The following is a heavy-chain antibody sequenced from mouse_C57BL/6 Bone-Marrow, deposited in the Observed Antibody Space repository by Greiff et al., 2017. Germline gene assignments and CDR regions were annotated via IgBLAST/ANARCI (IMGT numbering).Heavy chain of an antibody. CDR1: GYTFTSYW. CDR2: IHPNSGST. J-gene: IGHJ4*01. CDR3: ARERGYPYALDY. V-gene: IGHV1-64*01. D-gene: IGHD2-2*01. Sequence: VQLQQSGAELVKPGASVKLSCKASGYTFTSYWMHWVKQRPGQGLEWIGMIHPNSGSTNYNEKFKSKATLTVDKSSSTAYMQLSSLTSEDSAVYYCARERGYPYALDYWGQGTSVTVSS.